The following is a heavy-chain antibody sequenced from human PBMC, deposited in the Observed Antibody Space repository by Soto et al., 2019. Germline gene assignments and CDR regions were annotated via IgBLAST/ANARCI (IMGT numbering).Heavy chain of an antibody. J-gene: IGHJ4*02. CDR3: AGLYPYESSGYHLNY. V-gene: IGHV4-4*08. D-gene: IGHD3-22*01. CDR1: GVSISNYY. CDR2: IYNIGST. Sequence: SETLSLTCTVSGVSISNYYWTWIRQPPGKGLEWVGSIYNIGSTNYKPSLGSRVTISVDTSKNQFSLKLRSVTAADTAVFYCAGLYPYESSGYHLNYWGQGALVTVSS.